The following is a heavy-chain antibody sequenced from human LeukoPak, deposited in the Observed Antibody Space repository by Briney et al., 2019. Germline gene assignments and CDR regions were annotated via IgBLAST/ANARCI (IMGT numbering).Heavy chain of an antibody. CDR1: GYRFTSYY. D-gene: IGHD6-13*01. Sequence: ASVKVSCKASGYRFTSYYMHWVRQAPGQELEWMGVINASGGSTTYAQKFQGRVTMTRDTSTSTVYMELSSLRSEDTAVYYCARDLIAAAGTTWFDPWGQGTLVTVSS. CDR3: ARDLIAAAGTTWFDP. V-gene: IGHV1-46*01. J-gene: IGHJ5*02. CDR2: INASGGST.